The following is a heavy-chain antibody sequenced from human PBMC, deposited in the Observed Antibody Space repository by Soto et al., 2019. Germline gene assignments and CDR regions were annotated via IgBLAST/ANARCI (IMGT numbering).Heavy chain of an antibody. J-gene: IGHJ4*02. CDR1: GLTFSGHW. Sequence: GGSLRLSCAASGLTFSGHWMAWVRQTPGEGLQWVAAIKPDGSETFYVDSVKGRFTISRDNARNSLFLQMDSLRAEDTAVYYCTSRPSGMTYHAVFDFWGQGTLVTVSS. CDR3: TSRPSGMTYHAVFDF. D-gene: IGHD2-21*02. CDR2: IKPDGSET. V-gene: IGHV3-7*03.